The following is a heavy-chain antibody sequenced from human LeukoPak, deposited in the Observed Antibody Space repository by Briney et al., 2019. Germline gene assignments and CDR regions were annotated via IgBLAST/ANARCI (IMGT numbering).Heavy chain of an antibody. D-gene: IGHD3-22*01. J-gene: IGHJ1*01. CDR1: GYTFTGYY. Sequence: VASVKVSCKASGYTFTGYYMHWVRQAPGQGLEWMGWINPNSGGTNYAQKFQGRVTMTRDTSISTAYMELSRLRSDDTAVYYCARDGYGTHYYDSSGYYSPEYFQHWGQGTLVTVSS. CDR3: ARDGYGTHYYDSSGYYSPEYFQH. CDR2: INPNSGGT. V-gene: IGHV1-2*02.